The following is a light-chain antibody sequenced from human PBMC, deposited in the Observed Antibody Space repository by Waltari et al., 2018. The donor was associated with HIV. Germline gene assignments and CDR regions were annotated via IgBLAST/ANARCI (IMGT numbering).Light chain of an antibody. CDR2: RNN. CDR1: SSNIGSNY. J-gene: IGLJ1*01. CDR3: AAWDDSHYV. Sequence: QSVLTQPPSASGTPGQRVTISCSGSSSNIGSNYEYWYQQLPGTAPKLLIYRNNQRPSGVPDRFSGSKSGTSASVAISGLRSEDEADYYCAAWDDSHYVFGTGTKVTVL. V-gene: IGLV1-47*01.